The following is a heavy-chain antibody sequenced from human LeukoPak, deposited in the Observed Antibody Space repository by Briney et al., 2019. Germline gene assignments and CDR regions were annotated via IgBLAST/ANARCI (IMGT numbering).Heavy chain of an antibody. J-gene: IGHJ4*02. Sequence: ASVKVSCKASGYTITGYYMHWVRQAAGQGLEWMGWINPNSGGTNYAQKFQGRVTMTRDTSISTAYMELSRLRSDDTAVYHCARSGVRSWSYWGQGTLVTVSS. V-gene: IGHV1-2*02. CDR2: INPNSGGT. D-gene: IGHD6-13*01. CDR3: ARSGVRSWSY. CDR1: GYTITGYY.